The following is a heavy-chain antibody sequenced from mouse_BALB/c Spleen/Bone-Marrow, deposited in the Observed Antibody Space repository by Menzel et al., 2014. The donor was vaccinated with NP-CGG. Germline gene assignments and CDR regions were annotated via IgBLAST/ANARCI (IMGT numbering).Heavy chain of an antibody. CDR2: INPDSSTI. Sequence: VQLQQPGGGLVQPGGSLKLSCAASGFDFSRYWMSWVRQAPGKGLEWIGEINPDSSTINYTPSLKDKFIISRDNAKNTLYLQMSKVRSEDTALYYCAKANWDVSGYFDVWGAGTTVTVSS. CDR1: GFDFSRYW. D-gene: IGHD4-1*01. J-gene: IGHJ1*01. V-gene: IGHV4-1*02. CDR3: AKANWDVSGYFDV.